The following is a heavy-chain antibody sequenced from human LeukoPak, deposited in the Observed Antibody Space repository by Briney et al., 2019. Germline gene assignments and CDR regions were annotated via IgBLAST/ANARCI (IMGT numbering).Heavy chain of an antibody. CDR3: ARVRHYHYVMDV. V-gene: IGHV3-53*01. J-gene: IGHJ6*04. CDR1: GLTVSSNY. CDR2: IYSGGCT. Sequence: GGSLRLSCAASGLTVSSNYMSWVRQAPGKGLECVSVIYSGGCTYYADSVKGRFTISRDNSKNTMYLQMNSLRGEDTAVYYCARVRHYHYVMDVWGKGTTVTVSS.